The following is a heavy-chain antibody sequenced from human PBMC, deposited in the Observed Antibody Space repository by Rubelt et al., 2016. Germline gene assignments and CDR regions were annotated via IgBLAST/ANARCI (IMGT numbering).Heavy chain of an antibody. V-gene: IGHV3-23*01. D-gene: IGHD3-9*01. CDR1: GFTFSSYA. CDR2: IGGSGVST. Sequence: GSLRLSCAASGFTFSSYAMSWVRQAPGKGLEWVSAIGGSGVSTYHADSVKGRFTISRDNSKNTLYLQMNSLRAEDTAVDYCARDPVDPNYDILTGEGWFDPWGQGTLVTVSS. J-gene: IGHJ5*02. CDR3: ARDPVDPNYDILTGEGWFDP.